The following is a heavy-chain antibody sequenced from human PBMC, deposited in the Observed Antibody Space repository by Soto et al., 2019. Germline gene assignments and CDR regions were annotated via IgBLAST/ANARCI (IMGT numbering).Heavy chain of an antibody. CDR2: ISAYNGNT. D-gene: IGHD2-8*01. CDR3: ARAPFGTGVYAWFDNYYMDV. Sequence: ASVKVSCKASGYTFTSYGISWVRQAPGQGLEWMGWISAYNGNTNYAQKLQGRVTMTTDTSTSTAYMELRSLRSDDTAVYYCARAPFGTGVYAWFDNYYMDVWGKGTTVTVSS. J-gene: IGHJ6*03. CDR1: GYTFTSYG. V-gene: IGHV1-18*01.